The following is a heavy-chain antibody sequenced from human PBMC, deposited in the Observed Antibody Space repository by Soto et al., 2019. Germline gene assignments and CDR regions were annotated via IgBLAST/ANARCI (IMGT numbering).Heavy chain of an antibody. Sequence: SETLSLTCTVSGGSISSGGYYWSWIRQHPGKGLEWIGYIYYSGSTYYNPSLKSRVTISVDTSKNQFSLKLSSVTAADTAVYYCARDTSSGWYWFDPWGQGTLVTVSS. D-gene: IGHD6-19*01. CDR3: ARDTSSGWYWFDP. CDR2: IYYSGST. J-gene: IGHJ5*02. V-gene: IGHV4-31*03. CDR1: GGSISSGGYY.